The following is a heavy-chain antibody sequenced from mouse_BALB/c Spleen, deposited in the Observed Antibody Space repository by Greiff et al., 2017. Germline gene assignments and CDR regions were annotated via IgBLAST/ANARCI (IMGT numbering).Heavy chain of an antibody. CDR2: SRNKANDYTT. J-gene: IGHJ4*01. D-gene: IGHD1-1*01. V-gene: IGHV7-1*02. CDR3: ARPHYYGSSYDYAMDY. Sequence: EVKVVESGGGLVQPGGSLRLSCATSGFTFSDFYMEWVRQPPGKRLEWIAASRNKANDYTTEYSASVKGRFIVSRDTSQSILYLQMNALRAEDTAIYYCARPHYYGSSYDYAMDYWGQEASVTVSS. CDR1: GFTFSDFY.